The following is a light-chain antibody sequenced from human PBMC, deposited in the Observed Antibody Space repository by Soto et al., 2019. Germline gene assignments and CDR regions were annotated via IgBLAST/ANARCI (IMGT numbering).Light chain of an antibody. Sequence: QSVLTQPASVSGSPGQSITISCTGTSSDVGGYNYVSWYQQHPGKAPKLLIYEVTNRPSGVSNRFSGSKSGNTASLTISGLQAEDEADYYCSLDAGPNTYVFGSGTKVTVL. V-gene: IGLV2-14*01. CDR3: SLDAGPNTYV. CDR2: EVT. J-gene: IGLJ1*01. CDR1: SSDVGGYNY.